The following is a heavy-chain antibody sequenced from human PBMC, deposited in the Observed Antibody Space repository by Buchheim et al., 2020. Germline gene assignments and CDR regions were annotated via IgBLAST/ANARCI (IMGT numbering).Heavy chain of an antibody. V-gene: IGHV4-34*01. CDR1: GGSFSGYY. J-gene: IGHJ1*01. CDR2: INHSGIA. Sequence: QVQLQQWGAGLSKPSETLSLTCAVYGGSFSGYYWSWIRLPPGKGLEWIGEINHSGIANYNPSLKSRVSISVDTSKNQFSLKLSSVTAADTAVYYCATNYYDTSGPPRGFQHWGQGTL. D-gene: IGHD3-22*01. CDR3: ATNYYDTSGPPRGFQH.